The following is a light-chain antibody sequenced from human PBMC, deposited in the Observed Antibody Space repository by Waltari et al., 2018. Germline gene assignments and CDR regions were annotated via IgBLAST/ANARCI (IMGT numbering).Light chain of an antibody. V-gene: IGLV3-21*01. J-gene: IGLJ2*01. CDR3: QVWDRFPDNVV. Sequence: SYVLTQPPSLSVAPGETARIICGGDKIVRESVHWFQERTGQAPVLVIYYVTHRPSGIPNRCPGSHSACPATLTTRTVEARDDADYCCQVWDRFPDNVVFGGGTKLTVL. CDR1: KIVRES. CDR2: YVT.